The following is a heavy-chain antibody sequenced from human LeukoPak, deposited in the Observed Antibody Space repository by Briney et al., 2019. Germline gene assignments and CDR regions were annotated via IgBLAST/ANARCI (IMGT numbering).Heavy chain of an antibody. CDR2: INHGGST. CDR3: ARQAWNDGGGIDY. CDR1: GGSFSGYY. J-gene: IGHJ4*02. D-gene: IGHD1-1*01. V-gene: IGHV4-34*01. Sequence: SETLSLTCAVYGGSFSGYYWSWIRQPPGKGLEWIGEINHGGSTNYNPSLKSRVTISVDTSKNQFSLKLSSVTAADTAVYYCARQAWNDGGGIDYWGQGTLVTVSS.